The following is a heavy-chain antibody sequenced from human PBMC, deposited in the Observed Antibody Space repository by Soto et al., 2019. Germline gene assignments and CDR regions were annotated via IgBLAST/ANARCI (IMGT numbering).Heavy chain of an antibody. V-gene: IGHV3-11*05. J-gene: IGHJ6*02. CDR1: GFSFRDYY. CDR3: AREYYYTMDV. CDR2: IDSSTKYT. Sequence: QVQLVESGGGLVRPGGSLRLSCEASGFSFRDYYMTWFRQAPGKGLEWLSYIDSSTKYTNYADSVKGRFTISRDNAQNSLYLQRNSLRAHVTAVYYCAREYYYTMDVWCQWTMVTVSS.